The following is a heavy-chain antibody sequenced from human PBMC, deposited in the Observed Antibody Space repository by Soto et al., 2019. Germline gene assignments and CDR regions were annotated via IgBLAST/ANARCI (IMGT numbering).Heavy chain of an antibody. Sequence: SLRLSCVSSGFTFSDYKMNWLRHTPWKGLEWVSSIASRSNYIYYADSLKGRFTVSRDNARSSLYLQVDNLRAEDTAVYYCARNRRIAVEMGVWGQGTTVTVSS. CDR2: IASRSNYI. CDR3: ARNRRIAVEMGV. J-gene: IGHJ6*02. V-gene: IGHV3-21*01. CDR1: GFTFSDYK. D-gene: IGHD2-21*01.